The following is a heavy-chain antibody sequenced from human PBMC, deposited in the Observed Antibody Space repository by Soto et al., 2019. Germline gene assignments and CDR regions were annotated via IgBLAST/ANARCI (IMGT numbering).Heavy chain of an antibody. CDR3: AREERKGIISWFDP. D-gene: IGHD2-21*01. CDR1: GGSVSGVDYF. CDR2: IYYTGIT. Sequence: SETLSLTCTVSGGSVSGVDYFWSWIRQSPGKGLEWIGYIYYTGITHLNPSLKSRLTTAVDTSKNEFSLKVTSVDAADTAVYFCAREERKGIISWFDPWGQGTPVTVSS. J-gene: IGHJ5*02. V-gene: IGHV4-30-4*01.